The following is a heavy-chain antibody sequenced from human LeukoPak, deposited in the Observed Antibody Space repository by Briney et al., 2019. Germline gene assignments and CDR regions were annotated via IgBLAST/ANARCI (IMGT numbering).Heavy chain of an antibody. CDR1: GGSISSCY. V-gene: IGHV4-4*07. CDR3: ARETVYYDILTGYYPGTNFDY. J-gene: IGHJ4*02. Sequence: PSETLSLTCTVSGGSISSCYWSWIRQPAGKGPEWIGRIYTSGSTNYNPSLKSRVTMSVDTSKNQFSLKLSSVTAADTAVYYCARETVYYDILTGYYPGTNFDYWGQGTLVTVSS. CDR2: IYTSGST. D-gene: IGHD3-9*01.